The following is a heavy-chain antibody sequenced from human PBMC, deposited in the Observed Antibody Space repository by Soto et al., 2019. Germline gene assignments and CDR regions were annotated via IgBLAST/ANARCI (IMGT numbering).Heavy chain of an antibody. D-gene: IGHD3-22*01. V-gene: IGHV4-39*07. Sequence: SSETLSLTCIVSGGSISSSDYYWGWIRQPPGKGLEWVGDIFYSGSTNYNPSLKSRVTISVDTSKYQFSLKLSSVTAADTAVYYFARGLLWSYDSSGYYPTPYFDYWGQGTLVTVSS. CDR1: GGSISSSDYY. CDR3: ARGLLWSYDSSGYYPTPYFDY. CDR2: IFYSGST. J-gene: IGHJ4*02.